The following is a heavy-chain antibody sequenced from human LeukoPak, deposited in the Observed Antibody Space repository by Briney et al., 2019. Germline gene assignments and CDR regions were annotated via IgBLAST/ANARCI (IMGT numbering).Heavy chain of an antibody. CDR2: ISGSGGST. D-gene: IGHD3-22*01. Sequence: GGSLRLSCAASGFTFSSYAMSWVRQAPGKGLEWVSSISGSGGSTYYADSVKGRFTISRDNSKNTLYLQVNSLRAEDTAVYYCVKEKALVVITYFDYWGQGTLVTVSS. V-gene: IGHV3-23*01. CDR3: VKEKALVVITYFDY. J-gene: IGHJ4*02. CDR1: GFTFSSYA.